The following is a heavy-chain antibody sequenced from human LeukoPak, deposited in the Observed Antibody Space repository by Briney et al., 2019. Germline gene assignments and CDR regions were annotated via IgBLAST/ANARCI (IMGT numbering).Heavy chain of an antibody. CDR3: ARERRLLWFGDAFDI. V-gene: IGHV1-69*04. D-gene: IGHD3-10*01. CDR1: GGTFSSYA. Sequence: GASVKVSCKASGGTFSSYAISWVRQAPGQGLEWMGRIIPILGIANYAQKFQGRVTITADKSTSTAYMELSSLRSEDTAVYYCARERRLLWFGDAFDIWGQGTMVTVSS. CDR2: IIPILGIA. J-gene: IGHJ3*02.